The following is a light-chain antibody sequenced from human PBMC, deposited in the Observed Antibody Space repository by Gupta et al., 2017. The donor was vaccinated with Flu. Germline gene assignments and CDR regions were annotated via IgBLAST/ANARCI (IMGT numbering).Light chain of an antibody. CDR1: QSVLSSFNNRSY. CDR3: QQYYSTLVT. Sequence: DIVMTQSPDSLAVSLGARATLNCKSSQSVLSSFNNRSYLAWYQQKPRQPPKLLIFWASTREVGVPGRFSGSGSGTDFTLTITSLQAEDVAVYYCQQYYSTLVTFGGGTKVEVK. V-gene: IGKV4-1*01. J-gene: IGKJ4*01. CDR2: WAS.